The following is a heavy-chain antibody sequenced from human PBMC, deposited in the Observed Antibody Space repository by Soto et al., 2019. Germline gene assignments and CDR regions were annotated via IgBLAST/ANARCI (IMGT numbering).Heavy chain of an antibody. CDR1: GYTFTSYA. CDR3: ARGPIFGVVIMRGSFPPLDY. Sequence: QVQLVQSGAEVKKPGASVKVSCKASGYTFTSYAMHWVRQAPGQRLEWMGWINAGNGNTKYSQKFQGRVTITRDTSASTAYMEPSSLRSEDTAVYYCARGPIFGVVIMRGSFPPLDYWGQGTLVTVSS. J-gene: IGHJ4*02. V-gene: IGHV1-3*01. CDR2: INAGNGNT. D-gene: IGHD3-3*01.